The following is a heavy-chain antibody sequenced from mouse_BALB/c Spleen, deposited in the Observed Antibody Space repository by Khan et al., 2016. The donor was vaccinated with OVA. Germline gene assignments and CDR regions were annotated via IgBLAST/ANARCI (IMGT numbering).Heavy chain of an antibody. CDR1: GYSITSDYA. CDR2: ISYSGRT. D-gene: IGHD3-3*01. Sequence: EVQLQESGPGLVKPSLSLSLTCTVTGYSITSDYAWNWIRQFPGHKLEWLGYISYSGRTSYTPSLKSRISITRDTSKNQSVLQLNSVTTEDTATYFCVRGRAYWGQGTLVTVSA. J-gene: IGHJ3*01. V-gene: IGHV3-2*02. CDR3: VRGRAY.